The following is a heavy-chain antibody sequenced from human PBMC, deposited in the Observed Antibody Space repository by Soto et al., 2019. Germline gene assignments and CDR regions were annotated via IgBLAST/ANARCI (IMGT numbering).Heavy chain of an antibody. CDR1: GGSISSYY. D-gene: IGHD6-6*01. Sequence: PSETLSLTCTVSGGSISSYYWSWIRQPAGKGLEWIGRIYTSGSTNYNPSLKGRVTMSVDTSKNQFSLKLSSVTAADTAVYYCARAGDSSIAARRGYYYGMDVWGQGTTVTVSS. CDR3: ARAGDSSIAARRGYYYGMDV. J-gene: IGHJ6*02. V-gene: IGHV4-4*07. CDR2: IYTSGST.